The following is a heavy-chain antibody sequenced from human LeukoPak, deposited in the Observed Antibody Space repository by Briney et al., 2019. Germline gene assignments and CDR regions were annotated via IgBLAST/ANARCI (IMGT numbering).Heavy chain of an antibody. J-gene: IGHJ3*02. CDR2: FDPEDGET. Sequence: ASVKVSCKVSGYTLTELSMHWVRQAPGKGLEWMGGFDPEDGETIYAQKFQGRVTMTEDTSTDTAYMELSSLRSEDTAVYYCATSYYDFWSGYQNAFDIWGQGTTVTVSS. CDR1: GYTLTELS. CDR3: ATSYYDFWSGYQNAFDI. D-gene: IGHD3-3*01. V-gene: IGHV1-24*01.